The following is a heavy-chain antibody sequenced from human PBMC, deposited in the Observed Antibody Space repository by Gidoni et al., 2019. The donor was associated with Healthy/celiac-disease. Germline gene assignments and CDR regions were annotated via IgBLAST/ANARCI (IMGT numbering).Heavy chain of an antibody. V-gene: IGHV1-69*02. CDR2: IIPILGIA. Sequence: QVQLVQSGAEVKKPGSSVKVSCKASGGTFSSYTISWVRQAPGQGLEWMGRIIPILGIANYAQKFQGRVTITADKSTSTAYMELSSLRSEDTAVYYCARLPYGSGSFGANWFDPWGQGTLVTVSS. CDR3: ARLPYGSGSFGANWFDP. CDR1: GGTFSSYT. J-gene: IGHJ5*02. D-gene: IGHD3-10*01.